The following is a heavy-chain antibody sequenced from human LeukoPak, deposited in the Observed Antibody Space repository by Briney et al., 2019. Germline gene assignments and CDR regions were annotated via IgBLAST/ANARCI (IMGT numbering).Heavy chain of an antibody. Sequence: GGSLRLSCAPSGFTFSSYAMSWVRQAPGKGLEWVSAISGSGGSTYYADSVKGRFTISRDNSKNTLYLQMNSLRAEDTAVYYCAKALWFGEPYYYYYMDVWGKGTTVTVSS. CDR3: AKALWFGEPYYYYYMDV. CDR2: ISGSGGST. D-gene: IGHD3-10*01. J-gene: IGHJ6*03. CDR1: GFTFSSYA. V-gene: IGHV3-23*01.